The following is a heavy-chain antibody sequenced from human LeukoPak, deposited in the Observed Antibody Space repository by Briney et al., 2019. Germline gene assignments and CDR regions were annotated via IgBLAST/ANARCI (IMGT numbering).Heavy chain of an antibody. CDR3: ARDVRALDYYYYGMGV. CDR1: GFTFSSYS. CDR2: ISSSSSYI. V-gene: IGHV3-21*01. J-gene: IGHJ6*02. Sequence: PGGSLRLSCAASGFTFSSYSMNWVRQAPGKGLEWVSSISSSSSYIYYADSVKGRFTISRDNAKNSLYLQMNSLRAEDTAVYYCARDVRALDYYYYGMGVWGQGTTVTVSS.